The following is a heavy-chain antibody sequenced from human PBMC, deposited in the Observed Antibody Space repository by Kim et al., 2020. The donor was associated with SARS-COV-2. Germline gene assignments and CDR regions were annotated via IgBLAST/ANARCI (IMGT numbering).Heavy chain of an antibody. CDR1: GFTFSSYE. CDR3: ARVPYCSSTSCYRDYYYYMDV. Sequence: GGSLRLSCAASGFTFSSYEMNWVRQAPGKGLEWVSYISSSGSTIYYTDSVKGRFTISRDNAKNSLYLQMNSLRAEDTAVYYCARVPYCSSTSCYRDYYYYMDVWGKGTTVTVSS. D-gene: IGHD2-2*02. J-gene: IGHJ6*03. V-gene: IGHV3-48*03. CDR2: ISSSGSTI.